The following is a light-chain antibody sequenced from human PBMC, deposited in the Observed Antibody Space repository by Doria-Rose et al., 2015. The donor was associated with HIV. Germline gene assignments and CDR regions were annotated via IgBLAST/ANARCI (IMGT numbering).Light chain of an antibody. CDR1: QSPLYTSKNY. J-gene: IGKJ3*01. V-gene: IGKV4-1*01. CDR3: QQYYDAPS. CDR2: WAS. Sequence: DIQVTQSPESLGMSLGERATLNCKSNQSPLYTSKNYLAWYQQKPGQPPKLLIYWASTRQSGVPARFSGSGSGTDFTLTISSLEAEDVAVYYCQQYYDAPSFGPGTTVDIK.